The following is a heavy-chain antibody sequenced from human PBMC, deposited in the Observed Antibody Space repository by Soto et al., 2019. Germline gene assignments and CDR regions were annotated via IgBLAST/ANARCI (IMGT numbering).Heavy chain of an antibody. CDR3: ARDRVAGYHDYDMDV. D-gene: IGHD6-19*01. CDR1: GFTFSSYG. V-gene: IGHV3-33*01. CDR2: IWYDGSNK. Sequence: QVQLVESGGGVVQPGRSLRLSCAASGFTFSSYGMHWVRQAPGKGLEWVAVIWYDGSNKYYADSVKGRFTISRDNSKNTLYLQMNSLRAEDTAVYYCARDRVAGYHDYDMDVWGQGTTVTVSS. J-gene: IGHJ6*02.